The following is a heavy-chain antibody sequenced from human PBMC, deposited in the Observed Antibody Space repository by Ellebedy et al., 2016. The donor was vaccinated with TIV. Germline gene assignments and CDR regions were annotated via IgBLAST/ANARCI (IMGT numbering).Heavy chain of an antibody. J-gene: IGHJ3*02. CDR1: EFTFNKYV. Sequence: GESLKISCAASEFTFNKYVMTWVRQAPGKGLEWISSISASSTYYADSVKGRFTISRDNSKNTVYLQMNSLTAEDTAVYYCSKERTTGSYSTDICDIWGQGTMVSVSS. CDR2: ISASST. V-gene: IGHV3-23*01. CDR3: SKERTTGSYSTDICDI. D-gene: IGHD1-26*01.